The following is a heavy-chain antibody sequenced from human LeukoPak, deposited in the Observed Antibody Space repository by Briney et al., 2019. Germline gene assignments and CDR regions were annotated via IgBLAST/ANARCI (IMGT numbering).Heavy chain of an antibody. CDR1: GYTFTSYY. Sequence: ASVKVSCKASGYTFTSYYMHWVRQVPGQGLEWMGIINPSGGSTSYAQKFQGRVTMTRDMSTSTVYMELSSLRSEDTAVYYCARDGYNSNYYYYYMDVWGKGTTVTVSS. CDR3: ARDGYNSNYYYYYMDV. D-gene: IGHD5-24*01. CDR2: INPSGGST. V-gene: IGHV1-46*01. J-gene: IGHJ6*03.